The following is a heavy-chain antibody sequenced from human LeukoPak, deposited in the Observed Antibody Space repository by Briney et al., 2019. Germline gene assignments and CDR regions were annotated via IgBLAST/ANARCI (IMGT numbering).Heavy chain of an antibody. V-gene: IGHV4-59*01. CDR3: ARETMVRGVIMTHDFDY. D-gene: IGHD3-10*01. CDR1: GGSISSYY. Sequence: PSETLSLTCTVSGGSISSYYWSWIRQPPGAGLEWIGYIYYSGSTNYNPSLKRRVTISVETSKNQFSLKLSSVTAADTAVYYCARETMVRGVIMTHDFDYWGQGTLVTVSS. CDR2: IYYSGST. J-gene: IGHJ4*02.